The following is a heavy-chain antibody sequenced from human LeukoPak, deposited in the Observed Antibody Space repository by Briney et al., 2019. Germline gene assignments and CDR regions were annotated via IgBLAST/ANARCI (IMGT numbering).Heavy chain of an antibody. Sequence: PGGSLRLSCAASGFTFSSYAMSWVRQAPGKGLEWVSAISGSGGSTYYADSVKGRFTISRDNSKNTLYLQMNSLRAEDTAVYYCAKSRTLTTVTTGDYWGQGTLVTVSS. CDR3: AKSRTLTTVTTGDY. V-gene: IGHV3-23*01. CDR2: ISGSGGST. J-gene: IGHJ4*02. CDR1: GFTFSSYA. D-gene: IGHD4-17*01.